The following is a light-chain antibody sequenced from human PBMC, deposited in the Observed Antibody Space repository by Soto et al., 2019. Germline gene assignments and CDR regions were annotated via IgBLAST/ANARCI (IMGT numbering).Light chain of an antibody. CDR3: QQYNSYPLT. CDR2: KTS. CDR1: QSISSW. Sequence: DIQMTQSPSTMSASVGDRVTITCRASQSISSWLAWYQRKPGKAPKLLIYKTSSLESGVPSRFSGSGSGTEFPLTISSLQPDDFATYYCQQYNSYPLTFGGGSKVDI. V-gene: IGKV1-5*03. J-gene: IGKJ4*01.